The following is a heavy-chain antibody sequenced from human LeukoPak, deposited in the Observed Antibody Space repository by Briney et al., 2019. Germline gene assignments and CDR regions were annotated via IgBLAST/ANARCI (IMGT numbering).Heavy chain of an antibody. J-gene: IGHJ4*02. CDR1: GGSISNGSYY. Sequence: SETLSLTCTVSGGSISNGSYYWSWIRQPAGKGLEWIGRIYTSGSTYYNPSLKSRVTISVDTSKNQFFLKLRSVTAADTAVHYCARSGGRLAQLDYWGQGTLVTVSS. CDR2: IYTSGST. V-gene: IGHV4-61*02. CDR3: ARSGGRLAQLDY. D-gene: IGHD1-26*01.